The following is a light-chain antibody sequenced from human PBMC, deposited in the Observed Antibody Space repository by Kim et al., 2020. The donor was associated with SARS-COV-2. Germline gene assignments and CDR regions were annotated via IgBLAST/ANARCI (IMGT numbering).Light chain of an antibody. V-gene: IGLV2-14*03. CDR1: SNAVGGHDH. J-gene: IGLJ2*01. Sequence: GQSITISSTGTSNAVGGHDHVSWYQQHPGKAPKLMIYDVSTRPSGVSYRFSASKSGKTASLTISGLQAEDEADYYCSSYTSSNSLVFGGGTKVTVL. CDR3: SSYTSSNSLV. CDR2: DVS.